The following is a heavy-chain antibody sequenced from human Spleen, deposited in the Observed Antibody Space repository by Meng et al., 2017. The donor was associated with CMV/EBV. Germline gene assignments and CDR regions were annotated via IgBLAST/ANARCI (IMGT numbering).Heavy chain of an antibody. Sequence: SDSCWVRQAPGQGLEWMGCISAYNGNTNYAQKLQGRVTMTTDTSTRTAYMELRSLRSDDTAVYYCARGTHATIFGVAIKTSNGVFDSWGQGALVTVSS. V-gene: IGHV1-18*01. CDR1: SD. CDR2: ISAYNGNT. J-gene: IGHJ4*02. CDR3: ARGTHATIFGVAIKTSNGVFDS. D-gene: IGHD3-3*01.